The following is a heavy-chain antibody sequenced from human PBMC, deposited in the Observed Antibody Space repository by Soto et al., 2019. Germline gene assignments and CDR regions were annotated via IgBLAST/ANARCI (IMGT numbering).Heavy chain of an antibody. CDR1: GFSLSTSGMC. CDR3: ARMTIRAQPMSSPFDY. Sequence: SGPTLVNPTQTLTLTCTFSGFSLSTSGMCVSWIRQPPGKALEWLALIDWDDDKYYSTSLKTRLTISKDTSKNQVVLTMTNMDPVDTATYYCARMTIRAQPMSSPFDYWGQGTLVTVSS. CDR2: IDWDDDK. V-gene: IGHV2-70*01. D-gene: IGHD3-3*01. J-gene: IGHJ4*02.